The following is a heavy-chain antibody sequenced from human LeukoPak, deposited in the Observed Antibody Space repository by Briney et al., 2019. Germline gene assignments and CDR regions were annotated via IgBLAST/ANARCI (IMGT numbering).Heavy chain of an antibody. CDR1: GFTISRFA. V-gene: IGHV3-23*01. CDR3: AKDANYLDSSGYFIPFDY. CDR2: ISGNGLQT. J-gene: IGHJ4*02. D-gene: IGHD3-22*01. Sequence: PGGSLRLYCSASGFTISRFAMSWVRHLPGQGLEWVSTISGNGLQTFYADSVKGRFSVSRDNSVNIVYLQVDSLRTDAEAVVSCAKDANYLDSSGYFIPFDYWGPGTLVTVAS.